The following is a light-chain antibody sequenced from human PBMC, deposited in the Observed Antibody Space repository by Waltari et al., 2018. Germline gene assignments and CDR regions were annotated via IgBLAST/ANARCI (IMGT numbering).Light chain of an antibody. CDR2: KAS. CDR1: QSISNW. CDR3: QQYNTYSYT. J-gene: IGKJ2*01. Sequence: DIQMTQSPSTLSASVGDRVTITCRASQSISNWLAWFQQKPGEAPKLLIYKASTLDSGVPSRFSGSGSGTEFTRTISSLQPDDFATYFCQQYNTYSYTFGQGTKLEIK. V-gene: IGKV1-5*03.